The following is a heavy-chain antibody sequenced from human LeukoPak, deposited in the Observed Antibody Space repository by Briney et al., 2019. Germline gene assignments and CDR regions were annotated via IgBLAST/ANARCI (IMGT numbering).Heavy chain of an antibody. CDR3: ARISVAGRTAYGMDV. V-gene: IGHV1-2*02. Sequence: EASVKVSCKASGYTFTDYYMHWVRQAPGQGLEWMGWINPNSGGTKYAQNFQGRVTMTRDTSISTAYMDLSRLRSDDTAVYYCARISVAGRTAYGMDVWGPGTTVTVSS. CDR1: GYTFTDYY. J-gene: IGHJ6*02. D-gene: IGHD6-19*01. CDR2: INPNSGGT.